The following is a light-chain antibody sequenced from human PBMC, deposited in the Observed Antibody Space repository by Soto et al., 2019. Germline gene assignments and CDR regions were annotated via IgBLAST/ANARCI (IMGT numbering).Light chain of an antibody. CDR1: SSDVGDYNY. J-gene: IGLJ3*02. Sequence: QSALTQPRSVSGSPGQSVTISCTGTSSDVGDYNYVSWYQQYPGKAPKLVIYDVSKRPSGVPDRFSGSKSDNTASLTISGLQAEDEADYYCCSFAGSYTFWVFGGGTQLTVL. V-gene: IGLV2-11*01. CDR2: DVS. CDR3: CSFAGSYTFWV.